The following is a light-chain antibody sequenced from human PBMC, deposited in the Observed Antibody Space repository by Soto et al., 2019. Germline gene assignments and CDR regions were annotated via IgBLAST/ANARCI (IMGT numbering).Light chain of an antibody. CDR3: QQYNSISLLT. Sequence: DIQMTQSPSTLSASVGDRVTITCRASQSISNWLAWYQQKPGKAPKLLIYTASTLETGVPSRFSGSGSGTEFTLTISSLQPDDFATYYCQQYNSISLLTFGGGTKVEIK. V-gene: IGKV1-5*03. CDR2: TAS. J-gene: IGKJ4*01. CDR1: QSISNW.